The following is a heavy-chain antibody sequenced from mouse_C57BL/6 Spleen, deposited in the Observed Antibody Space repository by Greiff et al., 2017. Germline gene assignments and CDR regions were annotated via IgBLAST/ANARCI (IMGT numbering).Heavy chain of an antibody. J-gene: IGHJ2*01. CDR1: GYTFTDYN. CDR3: ASGGFTTVVAVDY. D-gene: IGHD1-1*01. CDR2: INPNNGGT. Sequence: VQLQQSGPELVKPGASVKMSCKASGYTFTDYNMHWVKQSHGKSLEWIGYINPNNGGTSYNQKFKGKATLTVNKSSSTAYMELRSLTSEDSAVYYCASGGFTTVVAVDYWGQGTTLTVSS. V-gene: IGHV1-22*01.